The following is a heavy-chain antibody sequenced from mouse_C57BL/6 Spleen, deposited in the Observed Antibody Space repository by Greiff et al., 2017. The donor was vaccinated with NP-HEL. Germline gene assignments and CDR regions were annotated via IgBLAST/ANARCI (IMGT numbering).Heavy chain of an antibody. V-gene: IGHV1-18*01. Sequence: VQLQQSGPELVKPGASVKIPCKASGYTFTDYNMDWVKQSHGKSLEWIGDINPNNGGTIYNQKFKGKATLTVDKSSSTAYMELRSLTSEDTAVYYCARSTAQADYFDYWGQGTTLTVSS. D-gene: IGHD3-2*02. CDR2: INPNNGGT. CDR1: GYTFTDYN. J-gene: IGHJ2*01. CDR3: ARSTAQADYFDY.